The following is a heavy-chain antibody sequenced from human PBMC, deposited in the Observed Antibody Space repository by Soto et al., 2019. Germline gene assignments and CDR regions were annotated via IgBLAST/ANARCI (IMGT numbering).Heavy chain of an antibody. J-gene: IGHJ4*02. Sequence: SETLSLTCTVSGNSVSNHYWNWIRQPAGQGLEWLGRLYNDERTNYNPSLKGRLTMSMDTSKNQISLKLTSVTAADTAFYYCARDTVLTGMFGFWGQGTLVTVSS. CDR2: LYNDERT. V-gene: IGHV4-4*07. D-gene: IGHD4-17*01. CDR3: ARDTVLTGMFGF. CDR1: GNSVSNHY.